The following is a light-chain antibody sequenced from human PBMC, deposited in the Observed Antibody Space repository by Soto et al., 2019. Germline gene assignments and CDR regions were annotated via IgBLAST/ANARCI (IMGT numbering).Light chain of an antibody. V-gene: IGLV1-47*02. J-gene: IGLJ1*01. CDR1: SSNIGSNY. CDR3: SSYTTTTTSCV. Sequence: QSVLTQPPSASGAPGQRVTISCSGSSSNIGSNYVYWYRHLPGTAPTLIIYDVSNRPSGVSTRFSGSKSGNRASLTISGLQAEDEADYYCSSYTTTTTSCVFGTGTKVTVL. CDR2: DVS.